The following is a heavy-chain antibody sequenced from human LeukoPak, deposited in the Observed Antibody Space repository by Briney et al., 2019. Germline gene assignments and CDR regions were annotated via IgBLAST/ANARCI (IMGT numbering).Heavy chain of an antibody. CDR3: QRTQYDILTGYYGWFDP. V-gene: IGHV3-48*03. J-gene: IGHJ5*02. Sequence: VGSLRLSCAASGFTFRSYEMNWFRQAPGKGLERVSYISSSGSTIYYADSVKGRFTISRDNAKNSLYLQMNSLRAEDTVFFFKQRTQYDILTGYYGWFDPWGQGTLVTVSS. CDR1: GFTFRSYE. CDR2: ISSSGSTI. D-gene: IGHD3-9*01.